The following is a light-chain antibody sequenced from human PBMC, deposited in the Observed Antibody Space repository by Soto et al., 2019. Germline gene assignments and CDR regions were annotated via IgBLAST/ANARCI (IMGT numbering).Light chain of an antibody. V-gene: IGKV3-20*01. CDR1: QSIGGTS. J-gene: IGKJ5*01. Sequence: EILLTQSPGTLSLSQGERATLSCRTSQSIGGTSLAWYQQKPGQSPRLLIYGTSSRATGIPDRFSGSGSGTDFTLTISRLEPEDFAVYYCQQYGSSPRTFGQGTRLEI. CDR2: GTS. CDR3: QQYGSSPRT.